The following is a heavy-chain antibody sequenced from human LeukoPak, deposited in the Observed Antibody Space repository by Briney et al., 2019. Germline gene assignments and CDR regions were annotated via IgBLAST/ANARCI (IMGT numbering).Heavy chain of an antibody. D-gene: IGHD2-2*02. CDR1: GFTFSTYP. Sequence: GGSLRLSCSASGFTFSTYPMHWVRQAPGKGLEYVSSITSNGGSTYYADSVKGRFTISGDNSKNTLYLQMSSLRAEDTAVYYCVKRGVVPGSIPYDYWGQGTLVTVSS. J-gene: IGHJ4*02. CDR2: ITSNGGST. CDR3: VKRGVVPGSIPYDY. V-gene: IGHV3-64D*09.